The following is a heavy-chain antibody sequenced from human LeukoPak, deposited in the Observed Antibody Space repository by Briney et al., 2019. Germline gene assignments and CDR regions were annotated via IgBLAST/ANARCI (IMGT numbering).Heavy chain of an antibody. D-gene: IGHD1-26*01. Sequence: ASVKVSCKAPGYTFTGYYIHWVRQAPGQGLEWVGWINPKSGGIDYAQRLQGRVTMTTDTSIATAYMELSRLTPDDTAVYFCARGTIGSYSSVHDWGQGTLVTVSS. CDR2: INPKSGGI. CDR3: ARGTIGSYSSVHD. V-gene: IGHV1-2*02. J-gene: IGHJ1*01. CDR1: GYTFTGYY.